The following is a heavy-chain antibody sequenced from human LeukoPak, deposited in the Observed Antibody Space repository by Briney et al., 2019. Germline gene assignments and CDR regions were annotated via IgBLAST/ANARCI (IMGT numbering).Heavy chain of an antibody. V-gene: IGHV4-61*02. CDR3: SALKWLSERVDY. J-gene: IGHJ4*02. CDR2: IYTSGST. D-gene: IGHD3-3*01. Sequence: PSETLSLTCTVSGGSISSGSYYWSWIRQPAGKGLEWIGRIYTSGSTNYNPSLKSRVTISVDTSKNQFSLKLSSVTAADTAVYYCSALKWLSERVDYWGQGTLVTVSS. CDR1: GGSISSGSYY.